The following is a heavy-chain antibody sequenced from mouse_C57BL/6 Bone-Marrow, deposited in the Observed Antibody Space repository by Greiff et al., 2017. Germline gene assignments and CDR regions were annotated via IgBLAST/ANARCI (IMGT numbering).Heavy chain of an antibody. CDR1: GFSLTSYG. CDR2: IWSGGST. D-gene: IGHD2-1*01. V-gene: IGHV2-2*01. Sequence: VQLQQSGPGLVQPSQSLSITCPVSGFSLTSYGVHWVRQSPGKGLEWLGVIWSGGSTDYNAAFISRLSISKDNSKSQVFFKMNSLQADDTAIYYCASIYYGNPFAYWGQGTLVTVSA. CDR3: ASIYYGNPFAY. J-gene: IGHJ3*01.